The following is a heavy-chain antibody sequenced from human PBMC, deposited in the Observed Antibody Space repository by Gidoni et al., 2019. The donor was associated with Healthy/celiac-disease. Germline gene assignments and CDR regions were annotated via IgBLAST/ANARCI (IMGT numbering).Heavy chain of an antibody. D-gene: IGHD6-19*01. CDR2: DGSNK. J-gene: IGHJ4*02. Sequence: DGSNKYYADSVKGRFTISRDNSKNTLYLQMNSLRAEDTAVYYCARDFSGWPPNLFDYWGQGTLVTVSS. CDR3: ARDFSGWPPNLFDY. V-gene: IGHV3-30-3*01.